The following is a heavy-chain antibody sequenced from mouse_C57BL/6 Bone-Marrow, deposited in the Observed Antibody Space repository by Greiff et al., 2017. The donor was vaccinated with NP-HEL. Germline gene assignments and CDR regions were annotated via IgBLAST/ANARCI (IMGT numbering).Heavy chain of an antibody. D-gene: IGHD2-4*01. CDR1: GYTFTEYT. Sequence: QVQLKQSGAELVKPGASVKLSCKASGYTFTEYTIHWVKQRSGQGLEWIGWFYPGSGSIKYNEKFKDKATLTADKSSSTVYMELSRLTSEDTAVYFCARHEDEDYDGGGGYFDYWGQGTTLTVSS. CDR3: ARHEDEDYDGGGGYFDY. CDR2: FYPGSGSI. V-gene: IGHV1-62-2*01. J-gene: IGHJ2*01.